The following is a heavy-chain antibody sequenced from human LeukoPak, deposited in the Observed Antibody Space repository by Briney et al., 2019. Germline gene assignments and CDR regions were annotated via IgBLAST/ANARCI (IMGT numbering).Heavy chain of an antibody. CDR1: GGSISSYY. D-gene: IGHD2-2*01. CDR3: ARDIVVVPAAMPAKYFDL. V-gene: IGHV4-4*07. J-gene: IGHJ2*01. CDR2: IYTSGST. Sequence: PLETLSLTCTVSGGSISSYYWSWIRQPAGKGLEWIGRIYTSGSTNYNPSLKSRVTMSVDTSKNQFSLKLSSVTAADTAVYYCARDIVVVPAAMPAKYFDLWGRGTLVTVSS.